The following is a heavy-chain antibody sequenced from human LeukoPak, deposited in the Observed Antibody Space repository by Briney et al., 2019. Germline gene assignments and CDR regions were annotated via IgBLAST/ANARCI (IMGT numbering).Heavy chain of an antibody. CDR3: AKDSGEKRFDY. Sequence: GGSLRLSCAASGFTFSSYGMHWVRQAPGKGLEWVAFIRYDGNDKYYADSVKGRFTSSRDNSKNTVFLQMSSLRVEDTAVCYCAKDSGEKRFDYWGQGTLVTVSS. V-gene: IGHV3-30*02. CDR1: GFTFSSYG. J-gene: IGHJ4*02. CDR2: IRYDGNDK. D-gene: IGHD3-10*01.